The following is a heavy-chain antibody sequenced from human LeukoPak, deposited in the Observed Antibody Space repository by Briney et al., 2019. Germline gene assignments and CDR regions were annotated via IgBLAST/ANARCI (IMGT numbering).Heavy chain of an antibody. V-gene: IGHV1-69*04. D-gene: IGHD1-26*01. Sequence: GASVKVSCKASGGTFSSYAISWVRQAPGQGLEWMGRIIPILGIANYAQKFQGRVTITADESTSTAYMELSSLRSEDTAVYYCANIWGSGSYSGFDYWGQGTLVTVSS. CDR3: ANIWGSGSYSGFDY. CDR2: IIPILGIA. J-gene: IGHJ4*02. CDR1: GGTFSSYA.